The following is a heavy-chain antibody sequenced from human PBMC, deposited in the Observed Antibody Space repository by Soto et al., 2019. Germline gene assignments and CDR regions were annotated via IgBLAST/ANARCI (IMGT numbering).Heavy chain of an antibody. CDR3: ARRPVYGDYSRMDAFDI. CDR1: GGSISSYY. V-gene: IGHV4-59*08. CDR2: IYYSGST. Sequence: SETLSLTCTVSGGSISSYYWSWIRQPPGKGLEWIGYIYYSGSTNYNPSLKSRVTISVDTSKNQFSLKLSSVTAADTAVYYCARRPVYGDYSRMDAFDIWGQGTMVTVSS. J-gene: IGHJ3*02. D-gene: IGHD4-17*01.